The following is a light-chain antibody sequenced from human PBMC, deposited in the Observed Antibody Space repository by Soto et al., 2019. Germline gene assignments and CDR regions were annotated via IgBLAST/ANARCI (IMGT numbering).Light chain of an antibody. CDR2: GAS. Sequence: EIVMTQSPATLSVSPGETATLSCRASRSISNNLAWYQQKPGQAPRLLIYGASTRATGFPGRFSGSGSGLEFTLTISSLQSEDFAFYYCQQYNDWPKTFGQGTKVDIK. CDR3: QQYNDWPKT. CDR1: RSISNN. V-gene: IGKV3-15*01. J-gene: IGKJ1*01.